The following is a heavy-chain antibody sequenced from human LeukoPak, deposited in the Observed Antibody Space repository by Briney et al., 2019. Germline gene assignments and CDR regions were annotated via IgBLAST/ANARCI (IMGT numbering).Heavy chain of an antibody. V-gene: IGHV1-69*01. D-gene: IGHD5-18*01. J-gene: IGHJ6*03. Sequence: SVKVSCKASGGTFSSYAISWVRQAPGQGLEWMGGIIPIFGTANYAQKFQGRVTITADESTSTAYMELSSLRSEDTAVYYCAREGLTDMESYYYMDVWGKGTTVTISS. CDR3: AREGLTDMESYYYMDV. CDR2: IIPIFGTA. CDR1: GGTFSSYA.